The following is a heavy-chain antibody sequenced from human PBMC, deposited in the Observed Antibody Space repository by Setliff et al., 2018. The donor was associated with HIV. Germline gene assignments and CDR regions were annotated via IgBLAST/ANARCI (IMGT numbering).Heavy chain of an antibody. CDR3: ARHESGRSSSWSNFDY. D-gene: IGHD6-13*01. CDR2: IYYNGST. Sequence: SETLSLTCTVSGGSISSSSYYWGWIRQPPGKGLEWIGSIYYNGSTYYNPSLKSRVTISVDTSKNQFSLKLSSVTAADTAVYYCARHESGRSSSWSNFDYWGQGTLVTSPQ. CDR1: GGSISSSSYY. J-gene: IGHJ4*02. V-gene: IGHV4-39*07.